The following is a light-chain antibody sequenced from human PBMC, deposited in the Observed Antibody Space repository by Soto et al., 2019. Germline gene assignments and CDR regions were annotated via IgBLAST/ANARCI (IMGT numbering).Light chain of an antibody. CDR3: QQYNKWPPYT. CDR1: QSVSSN. V-gene: IGKV3-15*01. J-gene: IGKJ2*01. CDR2: AAS. Sequence: EIVMTQSPATLSVSPGERATLSCRASQSVSSNLAWYQQKPGQAPRLLIYAASTRAAGIPARFSGSGSGTEFTVTISSLQSEDFAVYYCQQYNKWPPYTFGPGTKLEIK.